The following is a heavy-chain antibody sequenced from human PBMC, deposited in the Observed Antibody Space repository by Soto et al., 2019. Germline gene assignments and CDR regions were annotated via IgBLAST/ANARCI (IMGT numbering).Heavy chain of an antibody. V-gene: IGHV3-74*01. J-gene: IGHJ4*02. Sequence: EAQLVESGGGLVQPWVSLRLSCTGSGIDLSIYWMHWVRQAPGKGLVWVSRINPESTTISYADSVKGRFTISRDNAENTLSLHPTRRSGEDTGVYYCTKDTFGGRDSWGQGPRVTVSS. CDR1: GIDLSIYW. CDR3: TKDTFGGRDS. D-gene: IGHD2-15*01. CDR2: INPESTTI.